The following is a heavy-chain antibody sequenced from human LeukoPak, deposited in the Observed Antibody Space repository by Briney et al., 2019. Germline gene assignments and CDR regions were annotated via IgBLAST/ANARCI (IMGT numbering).Heavy chain of an antibody. CDR1: GGSISSYY. D-gene: IGHD2-21*02. V-gene: IGHV4-59*01. CDR2: IYYSGST. J-gene: IGHJ4*02. CDR3: ARDRVHDSDY. Sequence: SETLSLTCTVSGGSISSYYWSWIRQPPGKGLEWIGYIYYSGSTNYNPSLKSRVTISVDTSKNQFSLKLSSVTAADTAVYYCARDRVHDSDYWGQGILVIVSS.